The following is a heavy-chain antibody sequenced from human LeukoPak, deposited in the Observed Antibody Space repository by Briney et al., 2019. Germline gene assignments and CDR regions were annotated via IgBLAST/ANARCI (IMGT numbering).Heavy chain of an antibody. D-gene: IGHD5-24*01. V-gene: IGHV4-4*09. CDR3: ARLGRDGYNPDY. Sequence: PSETLSLTCTVSGGSISSYYWSWIRQPPGKGLEWIGYIYTSGSTDYNPSLKSRVTISVDTSKNQFSLKLSSVTAADTAVYYCARLGRDGYNPDYWGQGTLVTVSS. J-gene: IGHJ4*02. CDR1: GGSISSYY. CDR2: IYTSGST.